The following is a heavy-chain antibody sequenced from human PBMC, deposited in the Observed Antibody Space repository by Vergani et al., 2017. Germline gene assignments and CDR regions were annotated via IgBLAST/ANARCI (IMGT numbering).Heavy chain of an antibody. CDR2: ISYDGSNK. CDR3: SKGPPHDYGDQYFDY. V-gene: IGHV3-30*18. D-gene: IGHD4-17*01. Sequence: QVQLVESGGGVVQPGRSLRLSCAASGSTFSSYGMHWVRQAPGKGLEWVAVISYDGSNKYYADSVKGRFTISRDNSKNTLYLQMNSLRAEDTAVYYCSKGPPHDYGDQYFDYWGQGTLVTVSS. CDR1: GSTFSSYG. J-gene: IGHJ4*02.